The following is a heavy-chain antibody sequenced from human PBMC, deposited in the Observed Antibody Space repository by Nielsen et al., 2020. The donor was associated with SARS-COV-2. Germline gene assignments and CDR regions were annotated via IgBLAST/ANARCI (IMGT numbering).Heavy chain of an antibody. V-gene: IGHV4-59*08. Sequence: SETLSLTCTVSGGSISSYYWSWIRQPPGKGLEWIGYIYYSGSTNYNPSLKSRVTISVDTSKNQFSLKLSSVTAADTAVYYCARRLSGSYYVFNAFDIWGQGTMVTVSS. CDR3: ARRLSGSYYVFNAFDI. J-gene: IGHJ3*02. CDR1: GGSISSYY. CDR2: IYYSGST. D-gene: IGHD1-26*01.